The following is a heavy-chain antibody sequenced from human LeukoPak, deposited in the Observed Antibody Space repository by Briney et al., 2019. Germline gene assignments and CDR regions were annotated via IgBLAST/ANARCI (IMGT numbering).Heavy chain of an antibody. Sequence: AGSLRLSCAASGFTVNSNYMSWVRQAPGKGLEWVSLIYSGGDTYYADSVKGRFTISRDNSKNTLYLQMDSLRAEDTAVYYCARSLYFDYWGQGTLVTVSS. J-gene: IGHJ4*02. CDR2: IYSGGDT. CDR3: ARSLYFDY. V-gene: IGHV3-66*01. CDR1: GFTVNSNY.